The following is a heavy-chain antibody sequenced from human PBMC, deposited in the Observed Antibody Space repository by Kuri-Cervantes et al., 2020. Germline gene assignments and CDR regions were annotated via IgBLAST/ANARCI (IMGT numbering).Heavy chain of an antibody. J-gene: IGHJ5*02. D-gene: IGHD6-13*01. CDR2: INTNTGNP. V-gene: IGHV7-4-1*02. CDR1: GYTFTGYY. CDR3: ARELIIAAASINWFDP. Sequence: ASVKVSCKASGYTFTGYYMHWVRQAPGQGLEWMGWINTNTGNPTYAQGFTGRFVFSLDTSVSTAYLQISSLKAEDTAVYYCARELIIAAASINWFDPWGQGTLVTVSS.